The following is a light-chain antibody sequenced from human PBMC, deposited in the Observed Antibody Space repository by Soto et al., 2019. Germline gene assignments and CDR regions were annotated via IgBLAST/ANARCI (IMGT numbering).Light chain of an antibody. CDR2: EVS. CDR1: SSDVGGYNY. V-gene: IGLV2-14*01. Sequence: QSVLTQPASVSGSPGQSITISCTGTSSDVGGYNYVSWYQQHPGKAPKLMIYEVSNRPSGVSNRFSGSKSGNTASLTIAGPQAEDEAEYYCSSYTTSSTHWVFGGGTKVTVL. J-gene: IGLJ3*02. CDR3: SSYTTSSTHWV.